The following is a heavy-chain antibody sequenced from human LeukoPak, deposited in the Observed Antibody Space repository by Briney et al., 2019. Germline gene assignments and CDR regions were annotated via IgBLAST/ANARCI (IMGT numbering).Heavy chain of an antibody. D-gene: IGHD6-6*01. CDR1: GGSISSYY. J-gene: IGHJ6*03. CDR3: ARLYSSSSPYSFYYYYYMDV. CDR2: IYTSGST. V-gene: IGHV4-4*09. Sequence: PSETLSLTCTASGGSISSYYWSWIRQPPGKGLEWIWYIYTSGSTNYNPSLKSRVTISVDTSKNQFSLKLSSVTAADTAVYYCARLYSSSSPYSFYYYYYMDVWGKGTTVTVSS.